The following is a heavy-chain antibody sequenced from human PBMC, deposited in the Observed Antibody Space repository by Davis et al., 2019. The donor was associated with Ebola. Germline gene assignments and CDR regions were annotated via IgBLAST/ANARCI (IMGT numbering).Heavy chain of an antibody. J-gene: IGHJ4*02. V-gene: IGHV4-34*01. Sequence: PSETLSLTCAVYGGSFSGYYWSWIRQPPGKGLEWIGEINHSGSTNYNPSLKSRVTISVDTSKNQFSLKLSSVTAADTAVYYCARAEGAAFDYWGQGTLVTVSS. CDR2: INHSGST. CDR3: ARAEGAAFDY. CDR1: GGSFSGYY. D-gene: IGHD1-26*01.